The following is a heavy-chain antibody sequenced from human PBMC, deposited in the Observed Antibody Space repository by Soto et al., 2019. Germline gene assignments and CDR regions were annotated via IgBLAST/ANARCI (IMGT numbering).Heavy chain of an antibody. V-gene: IGHV4-31*03. Sequence: QVQLQESGPGLVKPSQTLSLTCTVSGGSISSGGYYWSWIRQHPGKGLQWIGYIYYSGSTYYNPSPKGRVTNSVDTSKNQFSLKLSSVTAADTAVYYCARDYSYAYYYYYGMDVWGQGTTVTVSS. CDR2: IYYSGST. J-gene: IGHJ6*02. CDR1: GGSISSGGYY. CDR3: ARDYSYAYYYYYGMDV. D-gene: IGHD5-18*01.